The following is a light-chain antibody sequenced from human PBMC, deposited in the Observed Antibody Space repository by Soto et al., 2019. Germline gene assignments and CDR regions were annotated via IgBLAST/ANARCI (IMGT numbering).Light chain of an antibody. V-gene: IGKV1-5*01. CDR3: QRYNYYWT. CDR1: QSISRW. Sequence: DIQMTQSPSTLSASVGDRVTITCRASQSISRWLAWYQQKPGKAPKLLIYDDSNLESGVPPRFSGSGSGTEFSLTISSLQPDDFGTYYCQRYNYYWTFGQGTKVDIK. J-gene: IGKJ1*01. CDR2: DDS.